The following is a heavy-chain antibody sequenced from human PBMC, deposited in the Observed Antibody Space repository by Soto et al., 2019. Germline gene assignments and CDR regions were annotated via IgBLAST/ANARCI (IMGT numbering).Heavy chain of an antibody. CDR3: ARDSSGTIGGMDV. J-gene: IGHJ6*01. CDR2: IYTGGSI. D-gene: IGHD1-1*01. Sequence: EVQLVESGGGLIQPGGSLRLSCAASGFNVSTNYMSWVRQAPGKGLEWVSVIYTGGSIFYADSVKGRFTISRDNSKNTLSLQMNTLRAEDTAVYYCARDSSGTIGGMDVW. CDR1: GFNVSTNY. V-gene: IGHV3-53*01.